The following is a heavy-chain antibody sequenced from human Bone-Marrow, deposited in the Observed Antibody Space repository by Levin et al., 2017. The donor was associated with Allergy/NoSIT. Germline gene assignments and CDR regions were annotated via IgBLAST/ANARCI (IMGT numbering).Heavy chain of an antibody. CDR1: GFPFSTYS. CDR2: ISSSGLST. CDR3: AREGVVVGSDYYYYYMDV. D-gene: IGHD3-22*01. Sequence: TAGGSLRLSCAGSGFPFSTYSFNWVRQAPGKGLEWVSSISSSGLSTYYADSVKGRFSGSRDNPKNSLYLQMNSLRADDTAVYYCAREGVVVGSDYYYYYMDVWGKGTTVTVSS. J-gene: IGHJ6*03. V-gene: IGHV3-21*01.